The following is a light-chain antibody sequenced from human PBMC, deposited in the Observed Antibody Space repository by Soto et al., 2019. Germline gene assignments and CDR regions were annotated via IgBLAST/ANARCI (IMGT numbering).Light chain of an antibody. V-gene: IGLV2-14*01. CDR1: SSDVGGYNY. CDR3: SAYTTRSAV. J-gene: IGLJ1*01. Sequence: QSALTQPASVSGSPGQSITISCTGTSSDVGGYNYVSWYQQHPGKAPKLMIYEVSNRPSGVSNRFSGSKSDNTASLTISGLQAEDEADYYCSAYTTRSAVFGTGTKVTVL. CDR2: EVS.